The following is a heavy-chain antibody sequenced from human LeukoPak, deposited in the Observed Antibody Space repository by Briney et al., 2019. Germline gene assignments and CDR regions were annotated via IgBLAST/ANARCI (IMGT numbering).Heavy chain of an antibody. J-gene: IGHJ4*02. V-gene: IGHV4-39*07. Sequence: SETLSLTCTVSGGSISSSSYYWGWIRQPPGKGLEWIGSIYYSGSTYYNPSLKSRVTISVDTSKNQFSLKLSSVTAADTAVYCCARESVDTAVAYWGQGTLVTVSS. D-gene: IGHD5-18*01. CDR3: ARESVDTAVAY. CDR2: IYYSGST. CDR1: GGSISSSSYY.